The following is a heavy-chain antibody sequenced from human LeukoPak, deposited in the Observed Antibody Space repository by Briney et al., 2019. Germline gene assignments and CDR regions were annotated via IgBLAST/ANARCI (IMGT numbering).Heavy chain of an antibody. CDR2: IYYSGST. J-gene: IGHJ4*02. D-gene: IGHD6-13*01. Sequence: SYYWGWIRQXPGKGLEWIWSIYYSGSTYYNPSLKSRVTISVDTSKNQFSLKLTSVTAADTAVYYCARLSFYSSSWYPKEFDFWGQGTLVTVSS. CDR1: SYY. V-gene: IGHV4-39*01. CDR3: ARLSFYSSSWYPKEFDF.